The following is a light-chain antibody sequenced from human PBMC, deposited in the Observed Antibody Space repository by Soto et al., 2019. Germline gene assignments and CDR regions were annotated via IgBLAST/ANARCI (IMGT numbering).Light chain of an antibody. J-gene: IGKJ5*01. CDR3: QQRSNWPPIT. CDR2: DAS. CDR1: RSVGISN. V-gene: IGKV3D-20*02. Sequence: EIVLTQSPGALSLSPGERATLSCRASRSVGISNLAWYQQKPGQAPRLLIDDASRRATGIPDRFGGSGSGTDFTLTISSLEAEDAAVYYCQQRSNWPPITFGQGTRLEI.